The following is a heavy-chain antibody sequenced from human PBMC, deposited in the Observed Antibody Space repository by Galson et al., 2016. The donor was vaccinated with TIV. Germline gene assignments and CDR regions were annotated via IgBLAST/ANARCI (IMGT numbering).Heavy chain of an antibody. CDR1: GGTFNNYA. V-gene: IGHV1-69*05. CDR3: ARDIPCGGSCYFFDD. Sequence: SVKVSCKASGGTFNNYAVNWVRQAPGQGLQWMGGILPVSGTTNYAPTFQDGVTITTDGSTTAVFLVLSALRSEDTAVYFCARDIPCGGSCYFFDDWGQGTLVTVST. J-gene: IGHJ4*02. D-gene: IGHD2-15*01. CDR2: ILPVSGTT.